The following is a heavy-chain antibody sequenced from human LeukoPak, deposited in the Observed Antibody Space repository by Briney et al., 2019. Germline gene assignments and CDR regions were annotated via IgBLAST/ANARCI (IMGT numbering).Heavy chain of an antibody. Sequence: SQTLSLTCAISGDSVSSNSAAWNWIRQSPSRGLEWLGRTYYRSKWYNDYAVSVKSRITINPDTSKNQFSLQLNSVTPEDTAVYYCARDMGLTTVTTVFAFDIWGQGTMVTVS. V-gene: IGHV6-1*01. CDR1: GDSVSSNSAA. CDR2: TYYRSKWYN. CDR3: ARDMGLTTVTTVFAFDI. J-gene: IGHJ3*02. D-gene: IGHD4-17*01.